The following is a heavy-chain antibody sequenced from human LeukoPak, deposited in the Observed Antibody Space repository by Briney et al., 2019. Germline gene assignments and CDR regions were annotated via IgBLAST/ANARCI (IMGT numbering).Heavy chain of an antibody. CDR3: ARQLQTDSSGYGLYAFDI. CDR2: IYYTGST. CDR1: GGSISSASYF. J-gene: IGHJ3*02. D-gene: IGHD3-22*01. V-gene: IGHV4-31*03. Sequence: PSETLSLTCTVSGGSISSASYFWSWLRQHPGTGLEWLGYIYYTGSTYYNPSLKSRVTISVDTSKNQFSLKLSSVTAADTAVYYCARQLQTDSSGYGLYAFDIWGQGTMVTVSS.